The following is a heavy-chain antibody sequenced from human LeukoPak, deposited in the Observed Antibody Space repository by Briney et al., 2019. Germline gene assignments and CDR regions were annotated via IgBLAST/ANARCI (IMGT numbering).Heavy chain of an antibody. CDR1: GGSISSYY. Sequence: SSETLSLTCTVSGGSISSYYWSWIRQPPGKGPEWIGYIYYSGSTNYNPSLKSRVTISVDTSKNQFSLKLSSVTAADTAVYYCARLGSGWYSGNWFDPWGQGTLVTVSS. V-gene: IGHV4-59*08. J-gene: IGHJ5*02. CDR2: IYYSGST. CDR3: ARLGSGWYSGNWFDP. D-gene: IGHD6-19*01.